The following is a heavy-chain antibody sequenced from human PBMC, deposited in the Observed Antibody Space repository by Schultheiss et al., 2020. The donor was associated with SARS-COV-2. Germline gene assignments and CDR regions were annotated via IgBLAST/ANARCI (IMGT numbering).Heavy chain of an antibody. CDR1: GFTFSSYG. CDR2: IWYDGSDK. Sequence: GESLKISCAASGFTFSSYGMHWVRQAPGKGLEWVAVIWYDGSDKYYADSVKGRFTISRDNAKNSLYLQMNSLRAEDTAVYYCAKVWQQLDYWGQGTLVTVSS. J-gene: IGHJ4*02. V-gene: IGHV3-33*03. CDR3: AKVWQQLDY. D-gene: IGHD6-13*01.